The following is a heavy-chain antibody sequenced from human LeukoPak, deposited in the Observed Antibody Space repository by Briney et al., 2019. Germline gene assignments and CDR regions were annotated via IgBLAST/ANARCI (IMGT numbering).Heavy chain of an antibody. V-gene: IGHV1-46*01. CDR1: GYTFSNYN. Sequence: ASVKVSCKASGYTFSNYNIHWVRQAPGQGLEWMGIVNPSGDSTNYAQKFQDRVTITADKSTSTAYMELSSLRSEDTAVYYCARVVGLTGYSSSWYSGYYYYMDVWGKGTTVTVSS. CDR2: VNPSGDST. CDR3: ARVVGLTGYSSSWYSGYYYYMDV. D-gene: IGHD6-13*01. J-gene: IGHJ6*03.